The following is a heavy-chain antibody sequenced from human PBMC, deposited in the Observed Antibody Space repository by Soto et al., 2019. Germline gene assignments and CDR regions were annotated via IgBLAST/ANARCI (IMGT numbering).Heavy chain of an antibody. CDR1: GGTFSSYA. V-gene: IGHV1-69*13. Sequence: SVKVSCKASGGTFSSYAISWVRQAPGQGLEWMGGIIPIFGTANYAQKFQGRVTITADESTSTAYMELSSLRSEDTAVYYCARGVNDSYLTNEFDYWGQGTLVTVSS. J-gene: IGHJ4*02. CDR2: IIPIFGTA. CDR3: ARGVNDSYLTNEFDY. D-gene: IGHD5-18*01.